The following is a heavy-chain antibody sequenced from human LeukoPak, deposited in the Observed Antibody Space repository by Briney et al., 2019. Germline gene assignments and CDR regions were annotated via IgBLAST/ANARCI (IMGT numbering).Heavy chain of an antibody. D-gene: IGHD3-22*01. CDR1: RFTFSNYA. CDR2: ISGSGGSV. Sequence: GGSLRLSCAASRFTFSNYAMSWVRQAPGKGLEWVSIISGSGGSVYYADSVKGRFTISRDNSKNTLYLQMNSLRAEDTALYYCARRYYDSNGYYSLDYWGQGTLVTVSS. V-gene: IGHV3-23*01. CDR3: ARRYYDSNGYYSLDY. J-gene: IGHJ4*02.